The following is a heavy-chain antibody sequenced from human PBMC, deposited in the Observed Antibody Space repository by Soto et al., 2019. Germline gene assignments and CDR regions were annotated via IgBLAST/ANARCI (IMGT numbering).Heavy chain of an antibody. D-gene: IGHD2-2*01. CDR3: AKSRDAYNFYFYYGMDV. CDR1: GFTFSNYG. Sequence: PAGSLRLSCAASGFTFSNYGMHWVRQTPGKGLEWVALILYDGSNKYYADSVKGRFTISRDNSKNTLYLQVSSLRAEDTAVYYCAKSRDAYNFYFYYGMDVWGQGTTVTVSS. J-gene: IGHJ6*02. V-gene: IGHV3-30*18. CDR2: ILYDGSNK.